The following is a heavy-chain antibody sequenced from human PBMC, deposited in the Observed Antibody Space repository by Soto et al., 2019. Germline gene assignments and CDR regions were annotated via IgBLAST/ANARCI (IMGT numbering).Heavy chain of an antibody. CDR1: GFTFSDFE. Sequence: QVQLVESGGGVVQPGRSLRLSCSASGFTFSDFEMYWVRQAPGKGLDWVSFISYDGSNQYYAGSVKGRFTVSRDNSKNKLFLLMNSLRPEDTAVYFCARRTGTAPRFDYWGQGTLVTVSS. J-gene: IGHJ4*02. CDR2: ISYDGSNQ. CDR3: ARRTGTAPRFDY. D-gene: IGHD1-7*01. V-gene: IGHV3-30-3*01.